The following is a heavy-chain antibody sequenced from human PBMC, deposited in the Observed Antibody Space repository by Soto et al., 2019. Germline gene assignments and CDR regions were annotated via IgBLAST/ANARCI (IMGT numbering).Heavy chain of an antibody. CDR2: IYPGDSDT. J-gene: IGHJ6*02. CDR1: GYSFTSYW. CDR3: ATTRELSGYYYYGMDV. Sequence: GESLKISCKGSGYSFTSYWIGWVRQMPGKGLEWMGIIYPGDSDTRYSPSFQGQVTISADKSISTAYLQWSSLKASDTAMYYCATTRELSGYYYYGMDVWGQGTTVTGSS. V-gene: IGHV5-51*01. D-gene: IGHD5-12*01.